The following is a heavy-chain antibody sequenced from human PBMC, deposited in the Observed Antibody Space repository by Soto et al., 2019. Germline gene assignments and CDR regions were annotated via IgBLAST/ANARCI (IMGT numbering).Heavy chain of an antibody. D-gene: IGHD3-9*01. J-gene: IGHJ4*02. V-gene: IGHV3-23*01. CDR1: GFTYSSYI. CDR3: ARTLGTIDSFDY. Sequence: EVQLLESGGALVLPGGSLRLSCAASGFTYSSYIMTWVRQAPGRGLDWISTISDGGGRTYYVDSVKGRFTISRDDSKNTLYLQMSGLRVEDTAVYYCARTLGTIDSFDYWGQGTLVTVSS. CDR2: ISDGGGRT.